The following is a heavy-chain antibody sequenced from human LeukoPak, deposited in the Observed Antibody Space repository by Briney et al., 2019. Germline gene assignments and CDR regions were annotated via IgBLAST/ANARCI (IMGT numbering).Heavy chain of an antibody. J-gene: IGHJ4*02. Sequence: SETLSLTCAVYGGSFSGYYWSWIRQPPGKGLEWIGEINHSGSTNYNPSLKSRVTISVDTSKNQFSLKLNSVTAADTAVYYCARDKSGGDYGGNSYWGQGTLVTVSS. D-gene: IGHD4-23*01. CDR2: INHSGST. CDR1: GGSFSGYY. CDR3: ARDKSGGDYGGNSY. V-gene: IGHV4-34*01.